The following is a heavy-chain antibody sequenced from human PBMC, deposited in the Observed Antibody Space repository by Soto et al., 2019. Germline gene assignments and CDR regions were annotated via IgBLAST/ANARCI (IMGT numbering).Heavy chain of an antibody. D-gene: IGHD1-7*01. CDR1: GGSFTSNNW. J-gene: IGHJ5*01. Sequence: QVQLQESGPGLVKPSGTLSLTCAVSGGSFTSNNWWPWVRQPPGQGLEWIGEIYRTGSTNYNPSLKRRVTISLDKSENQFSLKVTSLTAADTAVYYCASRAPGTSVDSWGQGTLVTVSS. CDR2: IYRTGST. V-gene: IGHV4-4*02. CDR3: ASRAPGTSVDS.